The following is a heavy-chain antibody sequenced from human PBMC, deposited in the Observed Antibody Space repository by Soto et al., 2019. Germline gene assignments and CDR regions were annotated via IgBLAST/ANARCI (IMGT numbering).Heavy chain of an antibody. CDR2: ISYDGSNK. D-gene: IGHD5-12*01. V-gene: IGHV3-30*18. Sequence: GSLRLSCAASGFTFSSYAMSWVRQAPGKGLEWVAVISYDGSNKYYADSVKGRFTISRDNSKNTLYLQMNSLRAEDTAVYYCAKDAVRLRFGYWGQGTLVTVSS. CDR1: GFTFSSYA. CDR3: AKDAVRLRFGY. J-gene: IGHJ4*02.